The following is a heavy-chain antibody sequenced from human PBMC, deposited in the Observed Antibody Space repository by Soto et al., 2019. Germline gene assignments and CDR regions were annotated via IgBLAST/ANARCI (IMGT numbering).Heavy chain of an antibody. Sequence: SLTCDVSGVSIDSGYWWGWIRQPPGKGLEWIGYIYYSGSTNYNPSLKSRVTISVDTSKNQFSLKLSSVTAADTAVYYCARRYGVYFDYWGQGTLVTVSS. V-gene: IGHV4-59*08. CDR3: ARRYGVYFDY. CDR2: IYYSGST. CDR1: GVSIDSGYW. D-gene: IGHD4-17*01. J-gene: IGHJ4*02.